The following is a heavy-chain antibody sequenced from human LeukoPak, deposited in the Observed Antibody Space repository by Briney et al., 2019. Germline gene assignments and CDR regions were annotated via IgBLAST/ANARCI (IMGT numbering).Heavy chain of an antibody. V-gene: IGHV1-24*01. CDR1: GCSLTELS. CDR2: FDQKDGET. D-gene: IGHD1-26*01. Sequence: AAVQVSCKVSGCSLTELSMHWVRQAPGKGRKWMGGFDQKDGETIYAQKFQGRVTMTTESSTDTAYMEPISLRSADTAVYYCATGEGATDYFDYWGQGTLVTVSS. J-gene: IGHJ4*02. CDR3: ATGEGATDYFDY.